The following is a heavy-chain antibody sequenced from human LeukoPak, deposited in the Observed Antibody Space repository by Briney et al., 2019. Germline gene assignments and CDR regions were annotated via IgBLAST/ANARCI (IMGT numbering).Heavy chain of an antibody. CDR2: INSDGSRT. CDR1: GFTFSSYW. V-gene: IGHV3-74*01. Sequence: GGSLRLSCAASGFTFSSYWMHWVRQAPGKGLMWVSRINSDGSRTTYADSVRGRFTISRDNAKSTLYLQMNSLRAEDTAVYYCARGLVPGFLDYWGQGTPVTVSS. CDR3: ARGLVPGFLDY. D-gene: IGHD4-11*01. J-gene: IGHJ4*02.